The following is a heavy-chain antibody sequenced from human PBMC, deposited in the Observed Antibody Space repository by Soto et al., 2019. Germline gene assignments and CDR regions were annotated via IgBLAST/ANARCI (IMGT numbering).Heavy chain of an antibody. V-gene: IGHV4-31*03. Sequence: QVQLQESGPGLVKPSQSLSLTCTVSGVSVTSSGYYWSWIRQHPGKGLEWIGYIYNSGNTYPNPSLRSRVTISVDTSDNQFSLKLSSVTAADTAVYYCARARESRGSGDYDFDDFDYWGQGILVTVSS. J-gene: IGHJ4*02. CDR3: ARARESRGSGDYDFDDFDY. CDR2: IYNSGNT. CDR1: GVSVTSSGYY. D-gene: IGHD5-12*01.